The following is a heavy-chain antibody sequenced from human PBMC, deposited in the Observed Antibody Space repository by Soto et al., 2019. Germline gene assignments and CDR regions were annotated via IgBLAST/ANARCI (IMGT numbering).Heavy chain of an antibody. CDR1: GGTFSSYT. CDR2: IIPILGIA. J-gene: IGHJ4*02. V-gene: IGHV1-69*02. D-gene: IGHD2-2*01. Sequence: QVQLVQSGAEVKMPGSSVKVSCKASGGTFSSYTISWVRQAPGQGLEWMGRIIPILGIANYAQKFQGRVTITADKSTSTAYMELSSLRSEDTAVYYCARALGDCSSTSCYDYWGQGTLVTVSS. CDR3: ARALGDCSSTSCYDY.